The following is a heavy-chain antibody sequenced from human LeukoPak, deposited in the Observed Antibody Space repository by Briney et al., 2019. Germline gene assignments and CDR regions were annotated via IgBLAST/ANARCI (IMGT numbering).Heavy chain of an antibody. CDR3: ARDPADYYGSGSYRGD. D-gene: IGHD3-10*01. J-gene: IGHJ4*02. V-gene: IGHV3-11*04. Sequence: GGSLRLSCAASGFTFSDYYMSWIRQAPGKGLEWVSYISSSGSTIYYADSVKGRFTISRDNAKNSLYLQMNSLRAEDTAVYYCARDPADYYGSGSYRGDWGQGTLVTVSS. CDR2: ISSSGSTI. CDR1: GFTFSDYY.